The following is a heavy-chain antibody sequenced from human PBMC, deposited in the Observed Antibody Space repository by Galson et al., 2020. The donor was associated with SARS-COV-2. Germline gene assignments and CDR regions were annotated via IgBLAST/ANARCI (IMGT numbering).Heavy chain of an antibody. J-gene: IGHJ4*02. V-gene: IGHV1-18*01. Sequence: ASVKVSSKASGYTFSHIGLTWVRQAPGQGLEWMGSISTYSGKTNSAQKVMGRVTMTTDTSTSTAYLELRSLRSDDTAVYYCARDKDWDLDYWGQGTLVTVSS. CDR3: ARDKDWDLDY. CDR2: ISTYSGKT. CDR1: GYTFSHIG. D-gene: IGHD3-9*01.